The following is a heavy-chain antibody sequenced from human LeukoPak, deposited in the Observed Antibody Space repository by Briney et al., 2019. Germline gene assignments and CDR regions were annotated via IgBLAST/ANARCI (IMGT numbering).Heavy chain of an antibody. V-gene: IGHV1-46*01. CDR2: INPSGDNT. Sequence: ASVKVSCKASGYTFTNNFMHWVRQAPGQGLEWIGIINPSGDNTWYAQKFQGRVTMTRDMATSTAYMELSSLRSEDTAVYYCAVRGYSGYGPFDYWGQGTLVTVSS. CDR3: AVRGYSGYGPFDY. J-gene: IGHJ4*02. CDR1: GYTFTNNF. D-gene: IGHD5-12*01.